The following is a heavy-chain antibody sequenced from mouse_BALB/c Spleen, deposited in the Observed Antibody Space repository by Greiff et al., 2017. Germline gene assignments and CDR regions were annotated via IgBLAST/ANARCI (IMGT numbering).Heavy chain of an antibody. CDR2: INPSTGYT. Sequence: VQLQESGAELAKPGASVKMSCKASGYTFTSYWMHWVKQRPGQGLEWIGYINPSTGYTEYNQKFKDKATLTADKSSSTAYMQLSSLTSEDSAVYYCARDYGSIYGYFDVWGAGTTGTVSS. D-gene: IGHD1-1*01. CDR3: ARDYGSIYGYFDV. V-gene: IGHV1-7*01. CDR1: GYTFTSYW. J-gene: IGHJ1*01.